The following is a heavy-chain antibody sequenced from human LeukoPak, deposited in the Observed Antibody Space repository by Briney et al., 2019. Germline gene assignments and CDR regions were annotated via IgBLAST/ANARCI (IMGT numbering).Heavy chain of an antibody. CDR1: GGSISSSSYY. CDR2: IYYSGST. V-gene: IGHV4-39*07. Sequence: SETLSLTCTVSGGSISSSSYYWGWVRQPPGKGLEWIGSIYYSGSTYYNPSLKSRVTISVDTSKNQFSLKLSSVTAADTAVYYCATPGDTAMVNAFDIWGQGTMVTVSS. D-gene: IGHD5-18*01. J-gene: IGHJ3*02. CDR3: ATPGDTAMVNAFDI.